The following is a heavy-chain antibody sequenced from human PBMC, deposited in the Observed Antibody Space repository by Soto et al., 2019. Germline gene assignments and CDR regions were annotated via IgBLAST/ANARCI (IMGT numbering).Heavy chain of an antibody. CDR3: ARCLLGVGDPFDI. CDR2: NSDSGSVT. D-gene: IGHD2-15*01. CDR1: GFTFSNYY. V-gene: IGHV3-11*01. Sequence: QVQLVDSGGGLVKPGGSLRLSCAASGFTFSNYYMTWIRQAPGKGLEWISYNSDSGSVTYYTDSVQGRFSISRDNAKNSLFLEMNDLRVDDTAVYYCARCLLGVGDPFDIWGQGTMVTVSS. J-gene: IGHJ3*02.